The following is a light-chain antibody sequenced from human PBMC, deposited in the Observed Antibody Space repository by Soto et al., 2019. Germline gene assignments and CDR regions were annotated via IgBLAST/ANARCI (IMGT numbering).Light chain of an antibody. CDR1: QGISSY. Sequence: DIQMTQSPSSLSASVGDRVTVTCRASQGISSYLAWYQQKPGKVPKLLIFAASTLQPGVPSRFSGSGSGTDFNLTIRSRQPEDVATYYCQKYDSASSPTFGGGTKVEIK. CDR2: AAS. CDR3: QKYDSASSPT. J-gene: IGKJ4*01. V-gene: IGKV1-27*01.